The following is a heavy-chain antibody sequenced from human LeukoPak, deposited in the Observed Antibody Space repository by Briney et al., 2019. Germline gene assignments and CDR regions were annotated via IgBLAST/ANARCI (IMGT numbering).Heavy chain of an antibody. V-gene: IGHV3-21*01. CDR3: ARGLRCSGGSCYLNQYYFDY. J-gene: IGHJ4*02. CDR1: GFTFSSYS. D-gene: IGHD2-15*01. Sequence: GGSLRLSCAASGFTFSSYSMNWVRQAPGEGLEWVSSISSSSSYIYYAASVKGRFTISRHNAKNPLYLQMNSLRAEDTPVYSCARGLRCSGGSCYLNQYYFDYWGQGTLVTVSS. CDR2: ISSSSSYI.